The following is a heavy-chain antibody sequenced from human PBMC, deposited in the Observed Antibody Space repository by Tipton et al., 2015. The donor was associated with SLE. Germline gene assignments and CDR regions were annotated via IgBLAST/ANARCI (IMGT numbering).Heavy chain of an antibody. CDR1: GGSISSSSYY. CDR2: IYYSGST. Sequence: TLSLTCTVSGGSISSSSYYWGWIRQPPGKGLEWIGSIYYSGSTYYNPSLKSRVTISVDTSKNQFSLKLSSVIAADTAVYYWARHRGIVGATTDCWGQGTLVTVSS. D-gene: IGHD1-26*01. CDR3: ARHRGIVGATTDC. V-gene: IGHV4-39*07. J-gene: IGHJ4*02.